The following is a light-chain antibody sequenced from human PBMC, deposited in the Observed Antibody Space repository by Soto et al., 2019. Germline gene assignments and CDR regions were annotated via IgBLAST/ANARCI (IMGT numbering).Light chain of an antibody. Sequence: EIVMTQSPGTLSLSPGERATLSCRPSQSVSSNFLAWYQQRPGQAPRLLMDGASSRAAGIPDRFSGSGSGTDFTLTISRLEPEDFAVYYCHHYGRSAIFTFGPGTTVDIK. CDR2: GAS. J-gene: IGKJ3*01. CDR1: QSVSSNF. V-gene: IGKV3-20*01. CDR3: HHYGRSAIFT.